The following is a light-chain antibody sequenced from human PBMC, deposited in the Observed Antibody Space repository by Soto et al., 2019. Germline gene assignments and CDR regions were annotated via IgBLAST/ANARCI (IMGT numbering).Light chain of an antibody. Sequence: EKVMTQSPATLSVSPGERATLSCRASQSISSNLAWYQQKPGQAPRLLIYGASTRATDMSGTFSGRGSGTEFTLTISNVRPEDFAVYYCQQYRSWPRTFGQGTKVDIK. J-gene: IGKJ1*01. CDR3: QQYRSWPRT. V-gene: IGKV3-15*01. CDR1: QSISSN. CDR2: GAS.